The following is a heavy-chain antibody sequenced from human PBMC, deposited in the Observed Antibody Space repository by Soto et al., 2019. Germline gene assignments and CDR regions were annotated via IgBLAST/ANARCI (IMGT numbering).Heavy chain of an antibody. J-gene: IGHJ5*01. D-gene: IGHD5-12*01. V-gene: IGHV3-21*01. Sequence: EVQLVESGGGLVQPGGSLRLSCAASGFTFSSYSMNWVRQAPGTGLVWVSSISSSSTYIYYAASVKGRLTIFRDNAENSLYLQMTSLRVEDTAVYYCARSPVEIVATSLYCFDSWGQGTLVTVAS. CDR1: GFTFSSYS. CDR3: ARSPVEIVATSLYCFDS. CDR2: ISSSSTYI.